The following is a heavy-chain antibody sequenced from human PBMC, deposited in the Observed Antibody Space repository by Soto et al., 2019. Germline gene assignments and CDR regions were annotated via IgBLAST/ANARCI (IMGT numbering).Heavy chain of an antibody. V-gene: IGHV3-23*01. D-gene: IGHD2-2*01. CDR3: ATRGYCSSTSC. J-gene: IGHJ4*02. CDR1: GFTFSSYA. CDR2: ISGSGGST. Sequence: EVQLLESGGGLVQPGGSLRLSCAASGFTFSSYAMSWVRQAPGKGLEWVSGISGSGGSTYYADSVKGRFTISRDNSKNTLYLQMNSLRAEDTALYCCATRGYCSSTSCWGQGTLVTVSS.